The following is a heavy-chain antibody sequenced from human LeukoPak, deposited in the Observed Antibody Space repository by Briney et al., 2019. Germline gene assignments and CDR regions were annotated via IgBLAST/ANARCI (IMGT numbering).Heavy chain of an antibody. V-gene: IGHV4-34*01. D-gene: IGHD6-6*01. CDR1: GFTFSSYS. Sequence: GSLRLSCAASGFTFSSYSMNWVRQPPGKGLEWIGEIDHSGSTNYNPSLKSRVTMSVDTSKNQFSLKLSSVTAADTAVYYCARRFGDYSSSSQGVYYYYYHMDVWGKGTTVSVSS. CDR3: ARRFGDYSSSSQGVYYYYYHMDV. CDR2: IDHSGST. J-gene: IGHJ6*03.